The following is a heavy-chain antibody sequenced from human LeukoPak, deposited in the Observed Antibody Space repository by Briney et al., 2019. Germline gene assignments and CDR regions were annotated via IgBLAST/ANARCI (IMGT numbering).Heavy chain of an antibody. V-gene: IGHV3-66*01. CDR1: GFTVRNNY. CDR3: GALSGTTPLGGV. J-gene: IGHJ4*02. CDR2: IYSDGTT. Sequence: PGGSLRLSCAASGFTVRNNYMTWGRQAPGKGLEWVSLIYSDGTTQYADSVKGRFTISRDNSKNTLYPQMNSLRAEDTAVYYCGALSGTTPLGGVGGQGTLVTVSS. D-gene: IGHD1-1*01.